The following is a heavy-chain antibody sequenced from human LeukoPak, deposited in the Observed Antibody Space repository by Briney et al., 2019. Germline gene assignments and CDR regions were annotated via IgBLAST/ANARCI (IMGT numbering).Heavy chain of an antibody. CDR3: ARSFRSGGSCPLY. CDR2: ISDYNGHT. Sequence: ASVKVFCKASGYTFTSHSINWVRQAPGQGLEWMGWISDYNGHTNFAQRFQGRVTMTMDSSTSTSYMELRSLRSDDTAVYYCARSFRSGGSCPLYWGQGTLVTVSS. V-gene: IGHV1-18*01. CDR1: GYTFTSHS. D-gene: IGHD2-15*01. J-gene: IGHJ4*02.